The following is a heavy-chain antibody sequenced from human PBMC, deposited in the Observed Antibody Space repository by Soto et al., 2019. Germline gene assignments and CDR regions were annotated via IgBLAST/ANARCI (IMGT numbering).Heavy chain of an antibody. CDR1: GFTFSRYP. D-gene: IGHD1-26*01. CDR3: AKGVGSYYFDY. V-gene: IGHV3-30-3*01. CDR2: ITYDGNNK. Sequence: QVQPVESGGGVVQPGRSLRLSCAASGFTFSRYPMYWVRQAPGKGLEWVAVITYDGNNKYYADSVKGRFTISRDNAKNTLSLQMNNLRPEDTAVYYCAKGVGSYYFDYWGQGTLVTVSS. J-gene: IGHJ4*02.